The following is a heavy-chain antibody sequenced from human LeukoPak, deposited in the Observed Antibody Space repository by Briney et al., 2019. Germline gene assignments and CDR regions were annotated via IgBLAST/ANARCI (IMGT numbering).Heavy chain of an antibody. CDR2: IYYSGST. V-gene: IGHV4-59*01. J-gene: IGHJ3*02. CDR3: ARERGPVTPPGELRFLEWSYDAFDI. D-gene: IGHD3-3*01. Sequence: PSETLSLTCTVSGGSISSYYWSWIRQPPGKGLEWIGYIYYSGSTNYNPSLKSRVTISVDTSKNQFSLKLSSVTAADTAVYYCARERGPVTPPGELRFLEWSYDAFDIWGQGTMVTVSS. CDR1: GGSISSYY.